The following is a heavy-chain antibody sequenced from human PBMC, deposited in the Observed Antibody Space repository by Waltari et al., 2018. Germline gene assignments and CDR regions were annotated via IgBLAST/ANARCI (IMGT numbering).Heavy chain of an antibody. CDR2: IYHSGST. V-gene: IGHV4-4*02. J-gene: IGHJ4*02. Sequence: QVQLQESGPGLVKPSGTLSLTCAVSGGSISSRNWWSWVRQPPGKGLEWIGEIYHSGSTNYNPSLKSRVTISVDKSKNQFSLKLSSVTAADTAVYYCVRWGYCSGGSCYPFDYWGQGTLVTVSS. CDR1: GGSISSRNW. CDR3: VRWGYCSGGSCYPFDY. D-gene: IGHD2-15*01.